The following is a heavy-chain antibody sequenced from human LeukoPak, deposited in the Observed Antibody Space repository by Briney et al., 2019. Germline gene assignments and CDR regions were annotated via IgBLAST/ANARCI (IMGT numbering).Heavy chain of an antibody. CDR3: ARGHSGWYDY. CDR1: GFTFDDSV. V-gene: IGHV3-23*01. J-gene: IGHJ4*02. Sequence: GGSLRLSCAASGFTFDDSVMSWVRQAPGKGLRWVSAISGSGGSTYYADSVKGRFTISRDNSKNTLYLQMNSLRAEDTAVYYCARGHSGWYDYWGQGTLVTVSS. CDR2: ISGSGGST. D-gene: IGHD6-19*01.